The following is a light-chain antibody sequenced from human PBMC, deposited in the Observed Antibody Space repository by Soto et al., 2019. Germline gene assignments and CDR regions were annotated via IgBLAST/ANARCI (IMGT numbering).Light chain of an antibody. CDR3: QHYSSYSRT. J-gene: IGKJ1*01. CDR1: QSISNS. V-gene: IGKV1-5*01. CDR2: DAS. Sequence: DIQMSQSPSTLSASVGDRVTITCRASQSISNSLAWYQQKPGKAPNLLINDASSLERGVPSRFSGSGSGTEFTLTISSLQPDDFATYDCQHYSSYSRTFGQGTNVEIK.